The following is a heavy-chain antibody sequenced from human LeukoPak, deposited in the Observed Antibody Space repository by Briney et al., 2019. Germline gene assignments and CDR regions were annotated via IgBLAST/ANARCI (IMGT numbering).Heavy chain of an antibody. Sequence: ESGPTLVKPTQTLTLTCTFSGFSLSTSGVGVGWIRQPPGKALEWLAFIFWDDDKRHSPSLNSRLTITKDTSKNQVVLTMTNVDPVDTATYYCAHGRAGTFNLDYWGQGTLVTVSS. D-gene: IGHD6-19*01. CDR3: AHGRAGTFNLDY. CDR1: GFSLSTSGVG. V-gene: IGHV2-5*02. J-gene: IGHJ4*02. CDR2: IFWDDDK.